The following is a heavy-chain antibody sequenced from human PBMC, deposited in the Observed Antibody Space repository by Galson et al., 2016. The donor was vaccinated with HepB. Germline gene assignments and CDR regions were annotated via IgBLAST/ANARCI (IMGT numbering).Heavy chain of an antibody. CDR1: GFTFSNFA. J-gene: IGHJ6*02. D-gene: IGHD5-18*01. Sequence: SLRLSCATSGFTFSNFAMNWVRQTPGRGLEWVSTISGIDFTTYYADSVKGRFTVSRDYSKKTVHLQMDSLRGEDTAIYYCTKDLGPGGYNILYGLDVWGQGTTVIVSS. V-gene: IGHV3-23*01. CDR3: TKDLGPGGYNILYGLDV. CDR2: ISGIDFTT.